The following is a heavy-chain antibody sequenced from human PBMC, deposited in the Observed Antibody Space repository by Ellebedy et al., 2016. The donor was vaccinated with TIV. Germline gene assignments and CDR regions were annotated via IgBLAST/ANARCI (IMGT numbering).Heavy chain of an antibody. J-gene: IGHJ4*02. CDR2: IYYSGST. V-gene: IGHV4-39*01. Sequence: SETLSLTCTVSGGSISSSSYYWGWIRQPPGKGLEWIGSIYYSGSTYYNPSLKRRVTISVDTSKNQFSLKLSSVTAADTAVYYCARRGGVRGSGWYDFVYWGQGTLVTVSS. CDR3: ARRGGVRGSGWYDFVY. D-gene: IGHD6-19*01. CDR1: GGSISSSSYY.